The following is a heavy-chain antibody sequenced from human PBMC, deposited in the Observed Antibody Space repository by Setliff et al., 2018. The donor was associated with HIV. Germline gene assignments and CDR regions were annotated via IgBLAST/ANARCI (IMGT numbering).Heavy chain of an antibody. V-gene: IGHV4-59*08. CDR2: IDYSGST. CDR1: GGSISEYY. D-gene: IGHD3-16*01. J-gene: IGHJ4*02. CDR3: ARQFWMLTTLYFDS. Sequence: PSETLSLTCTVSGGSISEYYWSWIRQPPGKGLEWIGYIDYSGSTNYNSSLKSRLTMSIDTSKSQFSLKLSSVTAADTAVYYCARQFWMLTTLYFDSLGPGTLVTVSS.